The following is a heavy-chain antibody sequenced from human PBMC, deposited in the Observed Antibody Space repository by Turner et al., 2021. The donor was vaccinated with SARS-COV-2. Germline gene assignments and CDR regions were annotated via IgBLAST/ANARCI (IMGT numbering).Heavy chain of an antibody. CDR1: GFTFGNYG. V-gene: IGHV3-49*03. J-gene: IGHJ4*02. CDR3: TGGIAGDS. D-gene: IGHD6-13*01. CDR2: IRSKSYGGTT. Sequence: EVQLVESGGGLVQPGRSLRLSCTASGFTFGNYGMSWFRQAPGKGLEWVSFIRSKSYGGTTEYAASVKGRFTISRDDSKSIAYLQMNSLRTEDTAVYYCTGGIAGDSWGQGTLVTVSS.